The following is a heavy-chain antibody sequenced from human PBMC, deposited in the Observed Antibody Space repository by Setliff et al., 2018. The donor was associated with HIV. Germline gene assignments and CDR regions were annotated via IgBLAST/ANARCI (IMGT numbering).Heavy chain of an antibody. Sequence: SETLSLTCAVPGYSISSGYYWGWIRQPPGKGLEWIGSIYHSGSTYYNPSLKSRVTISVDTSKNQFSLKLTSVTAADTAVYYCARLPFSGYLRIDAFDIWGQGTMVTVSS. CDR1: GYSISSGYY. CDR3: ARLPFSGYLRIDAFDI. D-gene: IGHD3-22*01. J-gene: IGHJ3*02. CDR2: IYHSGST. V-gene: IGHV4-38-2*01.